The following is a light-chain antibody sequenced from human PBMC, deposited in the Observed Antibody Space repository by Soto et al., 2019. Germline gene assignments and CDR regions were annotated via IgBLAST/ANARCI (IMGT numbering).Light chain of an antibody. CDR1: QDISAW. J-gene: IGKJ1*01. CDR2: KAT. V-gene: IGKV1-5*03. Sequence: DIQMTQSPSTLSASVGDIVTITCRASQDISAWLAWYQQKPGKPPKLVIYKATALETGVPSRFSGSGSGTEFTLTISSLQPDDFATYYCQHYNSYSEAFGQGTKVDNK. CDR3: QHYNSYSEA.